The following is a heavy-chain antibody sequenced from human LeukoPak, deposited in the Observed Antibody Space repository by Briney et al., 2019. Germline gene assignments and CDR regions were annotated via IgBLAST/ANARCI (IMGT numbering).Heavy chain of an antibody. Sequence: SVKVSCKASGGTFSSYAISWVRQAPGQGLEWMGMIIPILGIANYAQKFQGRVTITADKSTSTAYMELSSLRSEDTAVYYCARVVVVVAATTASYGMDVWGQGTTVTVSS. V-gene: IGHV1-69*04. CDR1: GGTFSSYA. CDR3: ARVVVVVAATTASYGMDV. J-gene: IGHJ6*02. D-gene: IGHD2-15*01. CDR2: IIPILGIA.